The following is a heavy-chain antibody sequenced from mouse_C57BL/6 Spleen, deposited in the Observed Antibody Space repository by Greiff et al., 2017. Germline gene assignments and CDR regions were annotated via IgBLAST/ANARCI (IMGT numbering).Heavy chain of an antibody. CDR2: IYPSDSET. D-gene: IGHD1-1*01. Sequence: QVQLQQPGAELVRPGSSVKLSCKASGYTFTSYWMDWVKQRPGQGLEWIGNIYPSDSETHYNQKFKDKATLTVDKSSSTAYMQLSSLTSEDSAVYYCARGDNYYGSSTGYFDVWGTGTTVTVSS. J-gene: IGHJ1*03. V-gene: IGHV1-61*01. CDR1: GYTFTSYW. CDR3: ARGDNYYGSSTGYFDV.